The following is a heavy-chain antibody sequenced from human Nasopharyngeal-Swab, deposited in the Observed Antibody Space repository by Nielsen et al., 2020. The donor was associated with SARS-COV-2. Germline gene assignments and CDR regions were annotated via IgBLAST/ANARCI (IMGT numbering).Heavy chain of an antibody. CDR1: GFTFSSYS. V-gene: IGHV3-21*04. J-gene: IGHJ4*02. D-gene: IGHD1-26*01. CDR2: ISSSSGSTI. Sequence: GESLKISCAASGFTFSSYSMNWVRQAPGKGLEWVSSISSSSGSTIYYADSVKGRFTISRDNAKNSLYLQMNSLRAEDTAVYYCARAREKVGATNYWGQGTLVTVSS. CDR3: ARAREKVGATNY.